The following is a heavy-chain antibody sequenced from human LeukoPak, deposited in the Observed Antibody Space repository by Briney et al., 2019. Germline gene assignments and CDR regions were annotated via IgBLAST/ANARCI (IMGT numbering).Heavy chain of an antibody. CDR1: GFTFSIYA. D-gene: IGHD6-13*01. CDR3: AKALLGIAATATFDY. Sequence: GGSLRLSCGASGFTFSIYAMSWVRQAPGKGLEWVSAISGSGGSTYYADSVKGRFTISRDDSKNTLYLQMNSLRAEDTAVYYCAKALLGIAATATFDYWGQGTLVTVSS. CDR2: ISGSGGST. V-gene: IGHV3-23*01. J-gene: IGHJ4*02.